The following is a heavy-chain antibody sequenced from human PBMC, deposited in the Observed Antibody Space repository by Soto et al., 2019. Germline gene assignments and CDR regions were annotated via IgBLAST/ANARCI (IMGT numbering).Heavy chain of an antibody. V-gene: IGHV5-51*01. CDR3: ARAGIAALSRMDV. CDR1: GYSFTSYW. D-gene: IGHD6-13*01. Sequence: GESLKISCKGSGYSFTSYWIGWVRQMPGKGLEWMGIIYPGDSDTRYSPSFQGQVTISADKSISTAYLQWSSLRASDTAMYYCARAGIAALSRMDVWGQGTTVTVSS. CDR2: IYPGDSDT. J-gene: IGHJ6*02.